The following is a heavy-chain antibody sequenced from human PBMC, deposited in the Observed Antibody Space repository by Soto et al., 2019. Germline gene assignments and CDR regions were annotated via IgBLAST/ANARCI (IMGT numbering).Heavy chain of an antibody. V-gene: IGHV3-30*04. CDR1: GFTFSSYA. D-gene: IGHD3-10*01. Sequence: GGPLRLSCAASGFTFSSYAMHWVRQAPGKGLEWVAVISYDGSNKYYADSVKGRFTISRDNSKNTLYLQMNSLRAEDTAVYYCARDLRGMGPSDYYFDYWGQGTLVTVSS. CDR2: ISYDGSNK. J-gene: IGHJ4*02. CDR3: ARDLRGMGPSDYYFDY.